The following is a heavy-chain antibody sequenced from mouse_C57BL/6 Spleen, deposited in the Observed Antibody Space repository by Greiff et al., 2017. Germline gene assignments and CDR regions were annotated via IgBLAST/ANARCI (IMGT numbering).Heavy chain of an antibody. CDR1: GFTFSSYS. V-gene: IGHV5-4*01. CDR3: AGDGRGRAMDY. D-gene: IGHD3-1*01. J-gene: IGHJ4*01. CDR2: ISDGGSYT. Sequence: EVMLVESGGGLVKPGGSLKLSCAASGFTFSSYSMSWVRQTPGKGLEWVATISDGGSYTYYPDNVKGRFTISRDNAKNNRYLQMSHLKSEDTAMYYCAGDGRGRAMDYWGQGTSVTVSS.